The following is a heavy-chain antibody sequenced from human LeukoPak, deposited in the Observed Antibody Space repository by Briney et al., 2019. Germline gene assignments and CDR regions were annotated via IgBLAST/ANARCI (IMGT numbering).Heavy chain of an antibody. V-gene: IGHV4-34*01. CDR2: INHSGST. CDR3: ARGGTGIAAAGTLVGY. D-gene: IGHD6-13*01. J-gene: IGHJ4*02. Sequence: SETLSLTRAVYGGSFSGSYWSWIRQPPGKGLEWIGEINHSGSTNYNPSLKSRVTISVDASKNQFSLKLSSVTAADTAVYYCARGGTGIAAAGTLVGYWGQGTLVTVSS. CDR1: GGSFSGSY.